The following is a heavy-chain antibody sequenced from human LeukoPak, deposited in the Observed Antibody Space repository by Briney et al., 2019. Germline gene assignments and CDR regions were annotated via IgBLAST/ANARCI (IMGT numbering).Heavy chain of an antibody. V-gene: IGHV4-59*01. CDR3: ARFGSRIGTGASFGFES. CDR1: GFTFSSYT. CDR2: IYYSGST. J-gene: IGHJ4*02. D-gene: IGHD3-10*01. Sequence: GALRLSCAASGFTFSSYTMNWVRQAPGKGLEWIGYIYYSGSTNYNPSLKSRVTISVDTSKNQFSLKLSSVTAADTAVYYCARFGSRIGTGASFGFESWGQGTLVLVSS.